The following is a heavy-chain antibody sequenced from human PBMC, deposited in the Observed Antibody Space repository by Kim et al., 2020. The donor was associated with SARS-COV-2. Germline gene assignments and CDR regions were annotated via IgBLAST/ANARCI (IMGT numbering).Heavy chain of an antibody. V-gene: IGHV4-39*01. CDR2: IYYSGST. CDR3: ARGYYYDSSDAFDI. Sequence: SETLSLTCTVSGGSISSSSYYWGWIRQPPGKGLEWIGCIYYSGSTYYNPSLKSRVTISVDTSKNQFSLKLSSVTAADTAVYYCARGYYYDSSDAFDIWGQGTMVTVSS. J-gene: IGHJ3*02. CDR1: GGSISSSSYY. D-gene: IGHD3-22*01.